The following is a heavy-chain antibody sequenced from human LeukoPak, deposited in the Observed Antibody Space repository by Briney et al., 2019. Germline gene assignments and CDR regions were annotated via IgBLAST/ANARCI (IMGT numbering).Heavy chain of an antibody. CDR3: ARDPYDGGGYGAFDI. Sequence: LPGGSLRLSCAASGFTFSSYAMHWVRQAPGKGLEWVAVISYDGSNKYYADSVKGRFTISRDNSKNTLYLQMNSLRAEDTAVYYCARDPYDGGGYGAFDIWGRGTMVTVSS. V-gene: IGHV3-30-3*01. J-gene: IGHJ3*02. CDR1: GFTFSSYA. CDR2: ISYDGSNK. D-gene: IGHD3-22*01.